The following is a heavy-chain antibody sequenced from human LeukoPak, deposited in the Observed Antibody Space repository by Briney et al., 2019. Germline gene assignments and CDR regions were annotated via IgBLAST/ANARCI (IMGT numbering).Heavy chain of an antibody. CDR1: GGNSSNSA. CDR3: ATTLIHGKYSSDDAFDI. CDR2: IIPSFGTP. Sequence: SVKVSCKVSGGNSSNSAISWVRQAPGQGLEWMGGIIPSFGTPDYAQKFQGRVTISADESTSTVYLDLSGLRSDDAAVFFCATTLIHGKYSSDDAFDIWGQGTVVSVSS. V-gene: IGHV1-69*13. D-gene: IGHD2/OR15-2a*01. J-gene: IGHJ3*02.